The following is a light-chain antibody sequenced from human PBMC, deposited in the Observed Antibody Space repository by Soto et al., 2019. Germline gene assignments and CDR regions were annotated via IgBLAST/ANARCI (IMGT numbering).Light chain of an antibody. CDR1: QSVTSSY. CDR2: GAS. J-gene: IGKJ1*01. V-gene: IGKV3-20*01. Sequence: EIVLTQSPATLSLSPGERATLSCRASQSVTSSYVAWYQQKPGQAPRLLIYGASSRATGIPDRFSGSGSGTDFTLTISRLEPEDVAVYYCQQYGSSPPTFGQGTKVEFK. CDR3: QQYGSSPPT.